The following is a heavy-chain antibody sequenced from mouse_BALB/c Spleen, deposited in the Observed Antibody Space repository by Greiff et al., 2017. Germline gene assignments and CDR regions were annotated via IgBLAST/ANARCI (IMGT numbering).Heavy chain of an antibody. V-gene: IGHV1-77*01. CDR2: IYPGSGNT. D-gene: IGHD1-1*01. Sequence: QVQLKESGAELARPGASVKLSCKASGYTFTDYYINWVKQRTGQGLEWIGEIYPGSGNTYYNEKFKGKATLTADKSSSTAYMQLSSLTSEDSAVYFCARYGADSRVFDYWGQGTTLTVSS. CDR3: ARYGADSRVFDY. CDR1: GYTFTDYY. J-gene: IGHJ2*01.